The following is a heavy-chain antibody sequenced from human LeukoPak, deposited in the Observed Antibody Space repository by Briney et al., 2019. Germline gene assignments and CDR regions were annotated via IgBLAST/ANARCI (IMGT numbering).Heavy chain of an antibody. CDR2: ISYDGSNK. D-gene: IGHD3-22*01. CDR3: AKDWYYYDSSGYYDWFDP. CDR1: GFTFSSYA. Sequence: PGRSLRLSCAASGFTFSSYAMHWVRQAPGKGLEWVAVISYDGSNKYYADSVKGRFTISRDNSKNTLYLQMNSLRAEDTAVYYCAKDWYYYDSSGYYDWFDPWGQGTLVTVSS. J-gene: IGHJ5*02. V-gene: IGHV3-30-3*01.